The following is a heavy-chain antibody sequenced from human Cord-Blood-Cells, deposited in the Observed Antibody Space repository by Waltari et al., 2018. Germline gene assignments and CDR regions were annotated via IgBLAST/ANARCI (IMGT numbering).Heavy chain of an antibody. V-gene: IGHV1-46*01. CDR2: INPSGGST. CDR3: ARAPFISTVTRAYYYYYMDV. J-gene: IGHJ6*03. D-gene: IGHD4-4*01. Sequence: PGQGLEWMGIINPSGGSTSYAQKFQGRVTMTRDTSTSTVYMELSSLRSEDTAVYYCARAPFISTVTRAYYYYYMDVWGKGTTVTVSS.